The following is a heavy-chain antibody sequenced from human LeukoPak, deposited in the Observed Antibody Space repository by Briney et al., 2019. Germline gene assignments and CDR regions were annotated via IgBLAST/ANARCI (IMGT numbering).Heavy chain of an antibody. CDR1: GGSINNYY. CDR2: VFYSGST. Sequence: SETLSLTCTVSGGSINNYYWSWIRQPPWKGLEWVGYVFYSGSTSYNPSLKSRVTISVDTSKNQFSLKLNSVTAADTAVYYCARHYYTDPFDYWGQGTLVTVSS. CDR3: ARHYYTDPFDY. V-gene: IGHV4-59*08. J-gene: IGHJ4*02. D-gene: IGHD3-22*01.